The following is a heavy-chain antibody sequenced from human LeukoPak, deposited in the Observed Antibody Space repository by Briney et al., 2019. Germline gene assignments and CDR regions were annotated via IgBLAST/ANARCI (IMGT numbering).Heavy chain of an antibody. CDR1: GFTFSSYV. V-gene: IGHV3-23*01. CDR2: ISGGGGST. D-gene: IGHD3-9*01. J-gene: IGHJ4*02. CDR3: AKVESQYDILTGSPLDY. Sequence: PGGSLRLPCAASGFTFSSYVMTWVRQTPGKGLEWVSAISGGGGSTHYADSVRGRFSISRDNSKNTLSLQMNSLRVEDTAIYYCAKVESQYDILTGSPLDYWGQGALVTVSS.